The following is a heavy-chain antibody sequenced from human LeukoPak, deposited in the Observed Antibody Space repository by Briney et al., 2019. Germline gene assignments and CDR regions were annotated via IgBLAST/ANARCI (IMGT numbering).Heavy chain of an antibody. Sequence: GGPLRLSWAASGFIFSTYSMSWVRQAPGKGLEWVSYISGSSDAIYYADSVKGRFTISRDNAKNSLYLQMNSLRDEDTAVYYCARYFGDPQGMDVWGQGTTVTVSS. V-gene: IGHV3-48*02. D-gene: IGHD3-10*01. CDR1: GFIFSTYS. CDR2: ISGSSDAI. J-gene: IGHJ6*02. CDR3: ARYFGDPQGMDV.